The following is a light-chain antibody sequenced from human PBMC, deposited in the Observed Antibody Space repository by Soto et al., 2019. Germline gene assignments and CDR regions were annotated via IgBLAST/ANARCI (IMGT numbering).Light chain of an antibody. V-gene: IGLV2-14*01. CDR1: SSDVGAYNY. CDR3: NSYTSSSTLYV. CDR2: DVS. J-gene: IGLJ1*01. Sequence: QSVLTRPASVSGSPGQSVAISCTGTSSDVGAYNYVSWYQQLPGKAPKLLIYDVSHRPSWVSDRFSGSKSGNTASLTISGLKAEDEGDYYCNSYTSSSTLYVFGTGTKVTV.